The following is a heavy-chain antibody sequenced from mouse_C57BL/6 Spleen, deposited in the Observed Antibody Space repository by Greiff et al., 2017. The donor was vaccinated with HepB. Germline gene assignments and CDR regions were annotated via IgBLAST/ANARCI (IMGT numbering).Heavy chain of an antibody. J-gene: IGHJ3*01. Sequence: VQLQQPGAELVRPGSSVKLSCKASGYTFTSYWMDWVKQRPGQGLEWIGNIYPSDSETHYNQKFKDKATLTVDKSSSTAYMQLSSLTSEDSAVYYCARSGSSSLQAWFAYWGQGTLVTVSA. CDR1: GYTFTSYW. D-gene: IGHD6-2*01. CDR2: IYPSDSET. V-gene: IGHV1-61*01. CDR3: ARSGSSSLQAWFAY.